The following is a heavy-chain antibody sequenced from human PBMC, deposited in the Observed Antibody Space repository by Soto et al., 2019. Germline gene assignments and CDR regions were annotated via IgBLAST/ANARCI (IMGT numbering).Heavy chain of an antibody. CDR3: ATDSPGTSYYYYGMDV. V-gene: IGHV1-24*01. CDR2: FDPEDGET. J-gene: IGHJ6*02. CDR1: GYTLTGLS. D-gene: IGHD6-13*01. Sequence: GASVKVSCKVSGYTLTGLSMHWVRQAPGKGLEWMGGFDPEDGETIYAQKFQGRVTMTEDTSTDTAYMELSSLRSEDTAVYYCATDSPGTSYYYYGMDVWGQGTTVTVSS.